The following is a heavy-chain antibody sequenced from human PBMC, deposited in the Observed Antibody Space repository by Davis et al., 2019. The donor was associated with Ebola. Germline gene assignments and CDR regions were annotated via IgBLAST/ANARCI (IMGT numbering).Heavy chain of an antibody. CDR3: ARSIGIAAAVGNFDY. CDR1: GYTFTSYY. J-gene: IGHJ4*02. D-gene: IGHD6-13*01. Sequence: ASVKVSCKASGYTFTSYYMHWVRQAPGQGLEWMGIINPSGGSTSYAQKFQGRVTMTRDTSTSTVYMELSSLRSEDTAVYYCARSIGIAAAVGNFDYWGQGTLVTVSS. CDR2: INPSGGST. V-gene: IGHV1-46*01.